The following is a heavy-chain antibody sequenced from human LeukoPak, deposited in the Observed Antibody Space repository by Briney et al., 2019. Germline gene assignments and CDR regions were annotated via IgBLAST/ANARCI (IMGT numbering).Heavy chain of an antibody. CDR1: GYTFTGYY. CDR3: ARPSLYSPTFYYYYMDV. D-gene: IGHD6-13*01. CDR2: INTNTGDP. V-gene: IGHV7-4-1*02. J-gene: IGHJ6*03. Sequence: ASVKVSCKASGYTFTGYYMHWVRQAPGQGLEWMGWINTNTGDPTYAQGFTGRFVFSLDTSVSTAHLQISSLKAEDTAVYYCARPSLYSPTFYYYYMDVWGKGTTVTVSS.